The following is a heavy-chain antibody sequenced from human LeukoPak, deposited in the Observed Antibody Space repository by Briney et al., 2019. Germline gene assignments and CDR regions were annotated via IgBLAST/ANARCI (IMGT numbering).Heavy chain of an antibody. J-gene: IGHJ4*02. Sequence: ASVKVSCKASGYTFTSYYMHWVRQAPGQGLEWMGIISPSGGSTSYAQKFQGRVTMTRDTSTSTVYMELSSLRSEDTAVYYCARGEIAVAGGKYYFDYWGQGTLVTISS. CDR3: ARGEIAVAGGKYYFDY. V-gene: IGHV1-46*01. CDR1: GYTFTSYY. CDR2: ISPSGGST. D-gene: IGHD6-19*01.